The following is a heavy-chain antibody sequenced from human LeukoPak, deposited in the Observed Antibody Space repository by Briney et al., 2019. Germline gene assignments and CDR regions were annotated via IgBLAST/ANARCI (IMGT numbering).Heavy chain of an antibody. J-gene: IGHJ4*02. CDR1: GFTFSSYA. D-gene: IGHD3-22*01. CDR2: ISGSGGST. V-gene: IGHV3-23*01. CDR3: AKKDYYDSSGYYDY. Sequence: GGSLRLSCAASGFTFSSYAMSWVRQAPGKGLEWVSAISGSGGSTYYADSVKGRFTISRDNSKNTLYLQMNSLRAEDTAVYYCAKKDYYDSSGYYDYWGQGTLVSVSS.